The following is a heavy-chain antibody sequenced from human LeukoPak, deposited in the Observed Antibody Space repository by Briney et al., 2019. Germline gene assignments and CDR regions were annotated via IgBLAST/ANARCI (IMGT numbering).Heavy chain of an antibody. CDR2: IYHSGST. V-gene: IGHV4-38-2*02. Sequence: SETLSLTCTVSGYSISSGYYWGWIRQPPGKGLEWIGSIYHSGSTYYNPSLKSRVTISVDTSKNQFSLKLSSVTAADTAVYYCARGRDYYDSSGYPLAGYYYYYYMDVWGEGTTVTVSS. J-gene: IGHJ6*03. CDR1: GYSISSGYY. D-gene: IGHD3-22*01. CDR3: ARGRDYYDSSGYPLAGYYYYYYMDV.